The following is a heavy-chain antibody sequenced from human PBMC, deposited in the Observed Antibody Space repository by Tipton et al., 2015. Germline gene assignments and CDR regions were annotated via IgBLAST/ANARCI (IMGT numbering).Heavy chain of an antibody. J-gene: IGHJ3*02. CDR3: ARSRPYDDIRGPPFDI. CDR1: GGSINNYF. CDR2: IYYSGTT. Sequence: TLSLTCTVSGGSINNYFWSWIRQPPGKGLEWIGYIYYSGTTNYNPSLRGRVTISVDTSKKQFSLRLSSVTAADTAIYYCARSRPYDDIRGPPFDIWGQGTMVTVSS. D-gene: IGHD3-9*01. V-gene: IGHV4-59*01.